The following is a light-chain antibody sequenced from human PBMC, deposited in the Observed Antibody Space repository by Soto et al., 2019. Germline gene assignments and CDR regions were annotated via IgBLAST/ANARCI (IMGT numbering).Light chain of an antibody. CDR2: EAT. J-gene: IGKJ1*01. CDR1: QNINKY. Sequence: DIQMTQSPSSLSASVGDRVTISCRSSQNINKYLNWYQQRPGKAPKLLVYEATSLETGVSSKFSGSGSGSDFTLTINGLQPEDFASYYCQQSFVPPWTFGQGT. CDR3: QQSFVPPWT. V-gene: IGKV1-39*01.